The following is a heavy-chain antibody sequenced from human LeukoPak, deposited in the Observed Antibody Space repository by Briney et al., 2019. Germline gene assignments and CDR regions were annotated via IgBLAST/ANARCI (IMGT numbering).Heavy chain of an antibody. V-gene: IGHV4-39*01. CDR2: AYYSGGS. Sequence: PSETLSLTCTVSGGSISSTNYYWGWIRQPPGKGLEWIGSAYYSGGSYYNASLRSRVTISVDTSKNQFSLKLSSVTAADTAVYYCARGLWFGDENPPYFDYWGQGTLVTVSS. J-gene: IGHJ4*02. D-gene: IGHD3-10*01. CDR3: ARGLWFGDENPPYFDY. CDR1: GGSISSTNYY.